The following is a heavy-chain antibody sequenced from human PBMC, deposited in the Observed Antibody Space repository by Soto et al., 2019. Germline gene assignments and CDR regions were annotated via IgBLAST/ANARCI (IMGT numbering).Heavy chain of an antibody. CDR3: ARPYRSGSYLGFDF. Sequence: QVQLVQSGAEVKKPGSSVKVSCKASGGTFSSYTISWVRQAPGQGLEWMGRIIPILGIANYAQKFQGRVTITADKSTSTAYMELSSLRSEDTAVYYCARPYRSGSYLGFDFWGLGILVTVSA. CDR2: IIPILGIA. V-gene: IGHV1-69*02. D-gene: IGHD3-22*01. CDR1: GGTFSSYT. J-gene: IGHJ4*02.